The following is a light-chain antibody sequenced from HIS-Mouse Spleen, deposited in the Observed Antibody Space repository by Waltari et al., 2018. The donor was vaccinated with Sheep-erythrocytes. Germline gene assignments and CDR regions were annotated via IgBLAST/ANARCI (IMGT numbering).Light chain of an antibody. J-gene: IGLJ1*01. CDR2: DVS. CDR1: SSDVGGYNY. V-gene: IGLV2-11*01. CDR3: CSYAGSYNHV. Sequence: QSALTQPRSVSGSPGQSVTISCTGTSSDVGGYNYVSWYQQHPGKAPTLMIYDVSKRPSGVPDRFSGSKSGNTASLTISGRQAEDEAGYYCCSYAGSYNHVFATGTKVTVL.